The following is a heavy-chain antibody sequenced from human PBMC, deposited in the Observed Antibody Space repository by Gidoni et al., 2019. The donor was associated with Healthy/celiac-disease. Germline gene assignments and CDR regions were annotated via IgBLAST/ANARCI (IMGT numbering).Heavy chain of an antibody. V-gene: IGHV4-39*01. CDR1: GGSISSSSNY. D-gene: IGHD3-3*01. J-gene: IGHJ3*02. CDR3: ARWRLTLEWLFTGAFDI. Sequence: QLQLQESGPGLVKPSETLSLTCTVSGGSISSSSNYWGWIRQPPGKGLEWIGSIYYSGSTYYNPSLKSRVTISVDTSKNQFSLKLSSVTAADTAVYYCARWRLTLEWLFTGAFDIWGQGTMVTVSS. CDR2: IYYSGST.